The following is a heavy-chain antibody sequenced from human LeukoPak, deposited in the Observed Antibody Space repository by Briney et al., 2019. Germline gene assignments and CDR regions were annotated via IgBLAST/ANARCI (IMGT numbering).Heavy chain of an antibody. J-gene: IGHJ5*02. Sequence: GGSLRLSCAASGFTFSSYWMHWVRQAPGKGLVWVSRINSDGSSTSYADSVKGRFTISRDNAKNTLYLQMNSLRAEDTAVYYCARGGYCSSTSCYPGYNWFDPWGQGTLVTVSP. CDR3: ARGGYCSSTSCYPGYNWFDP. CDR1: GFTFSSYW. D-gene: IGHD2-2*01. CDR2: INSDGSST. V-gene: IGHV3-74*01.